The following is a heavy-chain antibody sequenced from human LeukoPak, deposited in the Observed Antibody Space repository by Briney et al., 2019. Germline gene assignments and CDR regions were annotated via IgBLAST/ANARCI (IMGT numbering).Heavy chain of an antibody. CDR1: GYTITGYY. V-gene: IGHV1-2*06. Sequence: ASVKVSCKASGYTITGYYMHWVRQAPGQGLEWMGRINPNSGGTIYAQKFQGRVTMTRDTSISTAYMELSRLRSDDTAVYYCARVGIAAGGYYYYYMDVWGKGTTVTVSS. CDR3: ARVGIAAGGYYYYYMDV. J-gene: IGHJ6*03. CDR2: INPNSGGT. D-gene: IGHD6-13*01.